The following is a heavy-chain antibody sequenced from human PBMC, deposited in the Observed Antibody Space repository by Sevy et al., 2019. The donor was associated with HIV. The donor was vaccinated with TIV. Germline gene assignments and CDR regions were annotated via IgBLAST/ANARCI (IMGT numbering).Heavy chain of an antibody. CDR1: GYTFTNYH. CDR3: ARDLGSGSYYKIYYYYGMDV. V-gene: IGHV1-18*01. D-gene: IGHD3-10*02. J-gene: IGHJ6*02. Sequence: ASVKVSCKASGYTFTNYHITWVRQAPGQGLEWMGWITAYNGNTNYAQRLQGRVTMTTDTSTSTAYMELRSLRSDDTAVYYCARDLGSGSYYKIYYYYGMDVWGQGTTVTVSS. CDR2: ITAYNGNT.